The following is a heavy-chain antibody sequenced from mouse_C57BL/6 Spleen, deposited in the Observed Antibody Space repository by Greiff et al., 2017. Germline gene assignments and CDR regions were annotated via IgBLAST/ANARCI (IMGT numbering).Heavy chain of an antibody. D-gene: IGHD2-4*01. V-gene: IGHV1-7*01. CDR3: ASLYDYDDYAMDD. Sequence: QVQLQQSGAELAKPGASVKLSCKASGYTFTSYWMHWVKQRPGQGLEWIGYINPSSGYTKYNQKFKDKATLTADKSSSTAYMQLSSLTYEDSAVYYCASLYDYDDYAMDDWGQGTSVTVSS. CDR2: INPSSGYT. J-gene: IGHJ4*01. CDR1: GYTFTSYW.